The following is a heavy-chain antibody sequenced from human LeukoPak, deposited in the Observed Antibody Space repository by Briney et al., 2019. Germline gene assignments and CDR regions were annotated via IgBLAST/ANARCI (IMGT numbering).Heavy chain of an antibody. CDR1: GGSISSSRSY. D-gene: IGHD6-13*01. Sequence: SETLSLTCTVSGGSISSSRSYWGWIRQPPGNGLEWIVSIYYSGSTYYNPSLKSRLSISIDTSKNQFSLKLNSVTAADTAVYYCARVVAAAGNNWFDPWGQGTLVTVSS. V-gene: IGHV4-39*07. CDR2: IYYSGST. CDR3: ARVVAAAGNNWFDP. J-gene: IGHJ5*02.